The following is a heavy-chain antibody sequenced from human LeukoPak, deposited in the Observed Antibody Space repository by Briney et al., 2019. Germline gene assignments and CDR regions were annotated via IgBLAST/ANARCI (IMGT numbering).Heavy chain of an antibody. CDR3: ARLSNYGGHSAYFDY. J-gene: IGHJ4*02. CDR2: IYYSGNT. D-gene: IGHD4-23*01. CDR1: GDSLSSTSYF. V-gene: IGHV4-39*01. Sequence: SETLSLTRIVSGDSLSSTSYFWGWIRQPPGKGLEWIGNIYYSGNTYYNPSLKSRVTISVDTSKNQFSLDLSSVTAADTAVYYCARLSNYGGHSAYFDYWGQGTLVTVSS.